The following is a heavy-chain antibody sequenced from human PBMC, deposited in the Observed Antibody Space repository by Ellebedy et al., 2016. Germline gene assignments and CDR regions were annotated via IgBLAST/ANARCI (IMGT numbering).Heavy chain of an antibody. CDR2: ISAGSDTT. V-gene: IGHV3-23*01. CDR1: GLRINTYF. CDR3: RVGHYADY. J-gene: IGHJ4*02. D-gene: IGHD2-2*01. Sequence: GGSLRLXXVASGLRINTYFMSWVRQAPGRGLEWVSTISAGSDTTRFADSVKGRFSISRDNSKNTVYLRLNNLRAEDTAVYYCRVGHYADYWGQGTLVTVSP.